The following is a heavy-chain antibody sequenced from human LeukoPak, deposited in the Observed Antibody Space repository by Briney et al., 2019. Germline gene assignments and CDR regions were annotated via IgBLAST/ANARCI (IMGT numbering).Heavy chain of an antibody. CDR3: ARDHIVVVTAISFYFDY. CDR1: GFTFSSYA. CDR2: MSYDGSNK. D-gene: IGHD2-21*02. V-gene: IGHV3-30-3*01. Sequence: GGSLRLSCAASGFTFSSYAMHWVRQAPGKGLEWVAVMSYDGSNKYYADSVKGRFTISRDNSKNTLYLQMNSLRAEDTAVYYCARDHIVVVTAISFYFDYWGQGTLVTVSS. J-gene: IGHJ4*02.